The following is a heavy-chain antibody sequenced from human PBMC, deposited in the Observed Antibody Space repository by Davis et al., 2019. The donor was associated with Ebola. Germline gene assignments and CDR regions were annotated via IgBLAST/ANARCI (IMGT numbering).Heavy chain of an antibody. D-gene: IGHD1-1*01. J-gene: IGHJ6*02. Sequence: SVKVSCKASRFTFTSSAVQWVRQARGQRLEWIGWIVVGSGNTNYAQKFQERVTITRDMSTSTAYMELSSLRSEDTAVYYCAADATGTSAPYYYYGMDVWGQGTTVTVSS. CDR2: IVVGSGNT. V-gene: IGHV1-58*01. CDR1: RFTFTSSA. CDR3: AADATGTSAPYYYYGMDV.